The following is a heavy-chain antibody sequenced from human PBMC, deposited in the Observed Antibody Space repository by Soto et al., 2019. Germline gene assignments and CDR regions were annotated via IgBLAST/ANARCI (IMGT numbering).Heavy chain of an antibody. Sequence: QVQLVESGGGVVQPGRSLRLSCAASGFTFSSYGMHWVRQAPGKGLEWVAVISYDGSNKYYADSVKGRFTISRDNSKNXLYLQKNSLRAEDTAVYYCATSNGGTYYYYYGMDVWGQGTTVTVSS. D-gene: IGHD1-26*01. V-gene: IGHV3-30*03. CDR1: GFTFSSYG. J-gene: IGHJ6*02. CDR3: ATSNGGTYYYYYGMDV. CDR2: ISYDGSNK.